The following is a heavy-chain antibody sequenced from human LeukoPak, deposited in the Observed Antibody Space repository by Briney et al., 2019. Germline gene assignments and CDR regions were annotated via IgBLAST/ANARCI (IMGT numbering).Heavy chain of an antibody. CDR2: IYYSGST. CDR3: ARGGSGGYVVAYYYYYMDV. J-gene: IGHJ6*03. CDR1: GGSISSSSYY. Sequence: SETLSLTCTVSGGSISSSSYYWGWIRQPPGKGLEWIGSIYYSGSTNYNPSLKSRVTISVDTSKNQFSLKLSSVTAADTAVYYCARGGSGGYVVAYYYYYMDVWGKGTTVTVSS. V-gene: IGHV4-39*07. D-gene: IGHD5-12*01.